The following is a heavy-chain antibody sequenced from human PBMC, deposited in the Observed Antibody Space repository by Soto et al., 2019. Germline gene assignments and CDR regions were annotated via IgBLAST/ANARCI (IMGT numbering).Heavy chain of an antibody. D-gene: IGHD3-3*01. CDR1: GFTFSSYA. V-gene: IGHV3-23*01. J-gene: IGHJ3*02. CDR3: AKDTKRLRFLEWLLSVSDAFDI. CDR2: ISGSGGST. Sequence: PGGSLRLSCAASGFTFSSYAMSWVRQAPGKGLEWVSAISGSGGSTYYADSVKGRFTISRDNSKNTLYLQMNSLRAEDTAVYYCAKDTKRLRFLEWLLSVSDAFDIWGQGTMVTVSS.